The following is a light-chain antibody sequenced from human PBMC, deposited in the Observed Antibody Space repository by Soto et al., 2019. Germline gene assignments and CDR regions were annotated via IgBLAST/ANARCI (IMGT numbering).Light chain of an antibody. CDR1: QSVSSD. CDR2: GAS. J-gene: IGKJ4*01. Sequence: EIVITQSPATLSVSPGERATLSCRASQSVSSDLAWYQQKPGQAPRLLIYGASTRATGIPARFSGSGSGTEFTLTISSLQSEDFAVYSCQHYNDRPLTFGGGTKVDIK. V-gene: IGKV3-15*01. CDR3: QHYNDRPLT.